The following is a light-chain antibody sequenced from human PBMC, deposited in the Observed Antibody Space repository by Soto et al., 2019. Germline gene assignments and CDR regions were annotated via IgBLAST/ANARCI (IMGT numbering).Light chain of an antibody. V-gene: IGLV1-40*01. CDR2: GNS. Sequence: QSVLTQPPSVSGAPGQRVTISCTGSSSNIVAGYDVHWYQQLPGTAPKLLIYGNSNRPSGVPDRFSGSKSGTSASLAITGLQAEDEADYYCQYYDSSLSGAVFGGGTKVTVL. CDR3: QYYDSSLSGAV. CDR1: SSNIVAGYD. J-gene: IGLJ2*01.